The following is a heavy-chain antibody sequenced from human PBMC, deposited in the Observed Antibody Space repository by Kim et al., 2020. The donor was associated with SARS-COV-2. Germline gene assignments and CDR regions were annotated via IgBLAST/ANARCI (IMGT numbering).Heavy chain of an antibody. Sequence: SETLSLTCTVSGGSISSSSYYWGWIRQPPGKGLEWIGSIYYSGSTYYNPSLKSRVTISVDTSKNQFSLKLSSVTAADTAVYYCARQRLLSWAHVLWFDPWGQGTLVTVSS. CDR2: IYYSGST. V-gene: IGHV4-39*01. J-gene: IGHJ5*02. CDR3: ARQRLLSWAHVLWFDP. CDR1: GGSISSSSYY. D-gene: IGHD3-22*01.